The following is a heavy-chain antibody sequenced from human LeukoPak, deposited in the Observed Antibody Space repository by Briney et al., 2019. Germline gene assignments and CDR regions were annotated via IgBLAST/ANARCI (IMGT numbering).Heavy chain of an antibody. D-gene: IGHD1-1*01. J-gene: IGHJ6*03. Sequence: PGGSLRLSCAASGFTFSSYAMSWVRQAPGKGLEWVSAISGSGGSTYYADSVKGRFTISRDNSKNTLYLQMNSLRAEDTAVYYCARDSRMRKSTGTTPDSYYYYMDVWGKGTTVTVSS. CDR2: ISGSGGST. CDR3: ARDSRMRKSTGTTPDSYYYYMDV. CDR1: GFTFSSYA. V-gene: IGHV3-23*01.